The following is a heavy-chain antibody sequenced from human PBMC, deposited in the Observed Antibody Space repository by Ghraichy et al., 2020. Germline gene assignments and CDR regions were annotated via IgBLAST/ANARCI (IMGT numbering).Heavy chain of an antibody. CDR1: GGSVSSGGFS. CDR3: VKSGASGSYKWFDP. J-gene: IGHJ5*02. V-gene: IGHV4-30-2*01. D-gene: IGHD3-10*01. Sequence: SETLSLTCVVSGGSVSSGGFSWNWIRQPPGKGLEWIGYIYYSGNTYYNPSLKSRVTISVDRSKSQFSLKLRSPTAADTAVYYCVKSGASGSYKWFDPWGQGTLVTVAS. CDR2: IYYSGNT.